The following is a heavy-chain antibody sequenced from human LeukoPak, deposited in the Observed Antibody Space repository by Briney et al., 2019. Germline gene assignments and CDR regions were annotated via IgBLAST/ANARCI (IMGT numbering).Heavy chain of an antibody. Sequence: SETLSLTCTVSGYSISSGYYWGWIRQPPGKGLEWIGSIYHSGTTYYSPSLKSRVTISVDRSKNQFSLKLSSVTAADTAVYYCAREEAYSSSSDAFDIWGQGTMVTVSS. V-gene: IGHV4-38-2*02. CDR3: AREEAYSSSSDAFDI. D-gene: IGHD6-13*01. J-gene: IGHJ3*02. CDR1: GYSISSGYY. CDR2: IYHSGTT.